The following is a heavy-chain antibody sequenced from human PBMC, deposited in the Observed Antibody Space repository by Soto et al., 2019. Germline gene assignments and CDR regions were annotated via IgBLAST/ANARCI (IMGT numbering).Heavy chain of an antibody. J-gene: IGHJ6*02. CDR2: ISGYNGHT. D-gene: IGHD3-16*01. CDR1: GYTFTTYG. V-gene: IGHV1-18*01. CDR3: AREGEMPYYYYGLDV. Sequence: QVQLVQSGPEVRKPGASVKVSCKASGYTFTTYGISWVRQAPGQGLEWMGWISGYNGHTKYAQKFQGRVTMTTDTSTSTVYMDLRSLRSDDKAVYYCAREGEMPYYYYGLDVWGQGTTVTVSS.